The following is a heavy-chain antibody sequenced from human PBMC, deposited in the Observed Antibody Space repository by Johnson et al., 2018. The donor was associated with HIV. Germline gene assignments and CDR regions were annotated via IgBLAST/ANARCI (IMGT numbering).Heavy chain of an antibody. V-gene: IGHV3-11*04. CDR1: GFTFSDYY. D-gene: IGHD3-22*01. Sequence: QVQLMESGGDLVQPGGSLRLSCAASGFTFSDYYMSWIRQAPGKGLEWISYISSSGSTRYYADSVKGRFTISRDNAKNSLYLQMNSLRAADTAVYYCATNVIRSGYYRLLGKRKDDAFDIWGQGTMVIVSS. J-gene: IGHJ3*02. CDR3: ATNVIRSGYYRLLGKRKDDAFDI. CDR2: ISSSGSTR.